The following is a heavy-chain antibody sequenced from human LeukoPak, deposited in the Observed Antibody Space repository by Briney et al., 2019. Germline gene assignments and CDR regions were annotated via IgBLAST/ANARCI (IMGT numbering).Heavy chain of an antibody. CDR1: GGSFSGYY. CDR3: ARVTYYYDSSGYYVRLWFDP. V-gene: IGHV4-34*01. J-gene: IGHJ5*02. D-gene: IGHD3-22*01. CDR2: INHSGST. Sequence: ASETLSLTCAVYGGSFSGYYWSWIRQPPGKGLEWIGEINHSGSTNYNPSLKSRVTISVDTSKNQFSLKLSSVTAADTAVYYCARVTYYYDSSGYYVRLWFDPWGQGTLVTVSS.